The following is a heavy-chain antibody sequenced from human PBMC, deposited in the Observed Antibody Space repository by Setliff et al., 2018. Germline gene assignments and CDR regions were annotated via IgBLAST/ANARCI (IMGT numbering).Heavy chain of an antibody. Sequence: SETLSLTCNVSDDSLTSSNFYWGWIRRPPGKGLEWLGTLFYGGSTTYNPSLKSRLTLSIDTAKKQFYLRLRSVTAADTAVYYCARTGTYRYFDYWGQGALVTVSS. D-gene: IGHD1-1*01. CDR1: DDSLTSSNFY. J-gene: IGHJ4*02. V-gene: IGHV4-39*01. CDR3: ARTGTYRYFDY. CDR2: LFYGGST.